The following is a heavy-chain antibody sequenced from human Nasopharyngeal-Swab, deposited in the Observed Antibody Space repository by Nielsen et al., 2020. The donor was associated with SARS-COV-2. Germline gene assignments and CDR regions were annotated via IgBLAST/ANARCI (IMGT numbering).Heavy chain of an antibody. Sequence: SETLSRTCTVSGYSISSGYYWGWIRQPPGKGLEWIGSIYHSGSTYYNPSLKSRVTISVDTSKNQFSLKLSSVTAADTAVYYCASTPLFYYGSGSYYTDWGQGTLVTVSS. D-gene: IGHD3-10*01. CDR1: GYSISSGYY. CDR2: IYHSGST. J-gene: IGHJ4*02. V-gene: IGHV4-38-2*02. CDR3: ASTPLFYYGSGSYYTD.